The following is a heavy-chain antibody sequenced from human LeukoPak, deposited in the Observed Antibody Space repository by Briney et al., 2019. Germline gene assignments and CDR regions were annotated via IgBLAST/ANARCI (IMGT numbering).Heavy chain of an antibody. CDR2: TTSDGSTT. CDR1: GFTFSTYW. V-gene: IGHV3-74*01. CDR3: ARGPRGGTLDF. D-gene: IGHD3-10*01. J-gene: IGHJ4*02. Sequence: GGPLRLSCAASGFTFSTYWMYWVRHAPGKGLVWVSRTTSDGSTTTYADSVKGRFTITRDNAKNTLYLQMNSLSAEDTAVYYCARGPRGGTLDFWGQGTLVTVSS.